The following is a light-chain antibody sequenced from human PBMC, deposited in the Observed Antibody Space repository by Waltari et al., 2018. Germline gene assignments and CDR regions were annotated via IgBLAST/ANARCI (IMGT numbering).Light chain of an antibody. V-gene: IGKV1-5*03. Sequence: DIQMTQSPSTLSASVGDRVTITCRAGQSIGYSLAWYQQKPGKAPNLLIYQASSLETGVPSRFSGSGSGTEFTLTISGLQPDDFATYFCQQYDRYPYTFGQGTKLEI. CDR2: QAS. CDR3: QQYDRYPYT. CDR1: QSIGYS. J-gene: IGKJ2*01.